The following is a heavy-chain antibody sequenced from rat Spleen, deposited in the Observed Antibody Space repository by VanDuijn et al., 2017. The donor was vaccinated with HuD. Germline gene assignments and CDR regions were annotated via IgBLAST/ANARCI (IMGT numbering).Heavy chain of an antibody. CDR1: GFTFSDYY. D-gene: IGHD4-3*01. CDR3: ARLSGLDYVMDA. Sequence: EVHLVESGGSLVQPGRSMKLACAASGFTFSDYYMAWVRQAPTKGLEWFATISYDGSSTYYRDSVKGRFTISRHNAKSTLYLQMDSLRSEDTATYYCARLSGLDYVMDAWGQGASVTVSS. V-gene: IGHV5-7*01. J-gene: IGHJ4*01. CDR2: ISYDGSST.